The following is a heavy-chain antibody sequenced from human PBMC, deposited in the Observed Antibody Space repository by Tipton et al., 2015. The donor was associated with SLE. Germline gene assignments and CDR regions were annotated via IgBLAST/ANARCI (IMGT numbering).Heavy chain of an antibody. CDR1: GYSISSGFY. J-gene: IGHJ6*02. Sequence: TLSLTCTVSGYSISSGFYWGWLRQPPGKGLEWIGNIYHSGSTYYNPSLKSRVTISVDRSKDQFSLKLSSVAAADPAVYYCARRMLTTSALYYYYYGMDVWGQGNTVTVPS. CDR2: IYHSGST. D-gene: IGHD4-11*01. CDR3: ARRMLTTSALYYYYYGMDV. V-gene: IGHV4-38-2*02.